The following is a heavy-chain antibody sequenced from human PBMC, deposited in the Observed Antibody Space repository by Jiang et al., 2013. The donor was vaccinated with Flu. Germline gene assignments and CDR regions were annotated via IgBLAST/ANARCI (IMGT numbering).Heavy chain of an antibody. CDR3: AREAVAGMYYFDL. CDR1: GYMFTNYW. V-gene: IGHV5-51*01. CDR2: IYPGDSDA. D-gene: IGHD6-19*01. J-gene: IGHJ4*02. Sequence: SLKISCQASGYMFTNYWIGWVRQMPGKGLEWMGIIYPGDSDARYSPSFQGQVTISVDKSISTAYLQWSSLKASDTAMYYCAREAVAGMYYFDLWGQGTLVTVSS.